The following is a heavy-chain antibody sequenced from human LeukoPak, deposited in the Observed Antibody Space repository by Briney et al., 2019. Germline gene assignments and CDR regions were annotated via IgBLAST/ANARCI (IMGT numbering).Heavy chain of an antibody. D-gene: IGHD3-22*01. J-gene: IGHJ4*02. CDR3: ARDRGAYYYDTGY. CDR1: GFAVSSTY. CDR2: IYSGGST. Sequence: GGSLRLSCAASGFAVSSTYMNWVRQAPGKGLEWVSVIYSGGSTYYADSVKGRFTISRDNSKNTLYLQMNGLRAEDTAVYYCARDRGAYYYDTGYWGQGTLVTVSS. V-gene: IGHV3-66*01.